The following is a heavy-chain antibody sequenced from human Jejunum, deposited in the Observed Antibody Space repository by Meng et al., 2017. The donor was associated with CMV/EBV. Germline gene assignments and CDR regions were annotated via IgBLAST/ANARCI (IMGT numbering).Heavy chain of an antibody. Sequence: AVSGFTFPAYWLSWVRQAPGKRLEWVANINPDGGDKYYGDSVKGRFAISRDNAKNSLFLQMNSLRAEDTAVYYCARCPTVSGDCYWGQGTLVTVSS. CDR1: GFTFPAYW. V-gene: IGHV3-7*01. CDR2: INPDGGDK. D-gene: IGHD3-10*01. J-gene: IGHJ4*02. CDR3: ARCPTVSGDCY.